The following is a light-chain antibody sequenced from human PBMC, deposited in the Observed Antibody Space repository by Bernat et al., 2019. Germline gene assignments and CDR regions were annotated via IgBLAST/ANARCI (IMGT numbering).Light chain of an antibody. J-gene: IGKJ4*01. V-gene: IGKV3-15*01. CDR2: GAS. Sequence: EKVMTQSPATLSVSPGERATLSCRASQSVSSNLAWYQQKPGQAPRLLIYGASTRATGIPVRFSGSGSGTQFPLTISSLQSEDFAVYYCQQYINWPLTFGGGTKVEIK. CDR3: QQYINWPLT. CDR1: QSVSSN.